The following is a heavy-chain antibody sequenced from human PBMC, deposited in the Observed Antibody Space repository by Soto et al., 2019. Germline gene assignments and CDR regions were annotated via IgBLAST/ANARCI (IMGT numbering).Heavy chain of an antibody. CDR1: GGSFSGSY. V-gene: IGHV4-34*01. D-gene: IGHD3-10*01. CDR2: VNHRGITTDT. J-gene: IGHJ5*02. CDR3: ARGTAVRGLIRRTYNRVDP. Sequence: QVQLQQWGAGLLKPSETLSLTCAVYGGSFSGSYWSWIRQPPGKGLEWIGEVNHRGITTDTNYNPSLKSRVTISADTSKNQFSLRLSSVPAADTSVSYCARGTAVRGLIRRTYNRVDPWGQGTRVTVSS.